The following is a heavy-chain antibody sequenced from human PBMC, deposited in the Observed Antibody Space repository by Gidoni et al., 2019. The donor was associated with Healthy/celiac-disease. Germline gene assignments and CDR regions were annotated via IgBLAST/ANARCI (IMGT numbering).Heavy chain of an antibody. CDR2: IWYDGSNK. V-gene: IGHV3-33*01. D-gene: IGHD2-15*01. Sequence: GKGLEWVAVIWYDGSNKYYADSVKGRFTISRDNSKNTLYLQMNSLRAEDTAVYYCARERFCSGGSCYSVLWYFDLWGRGTLVTVSS. J-gene: IGHJ2*01. CDR3: ARERFCSGGSCYSVLWYFDL.